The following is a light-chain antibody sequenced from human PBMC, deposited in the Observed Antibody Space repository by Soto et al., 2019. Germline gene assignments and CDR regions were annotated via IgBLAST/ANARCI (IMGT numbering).Light chain of an antibody. CDR1: SSDVGGSNY. V-gene: IGLV2-14*03. CDR3: SSYTSSAPGVL. J-gene: IGLJ2*01. Sequence: QSVLTQPASVSGSPGQSITISCSGTSSDVGGSNYVSWYQQHPGEAPKLMIYYVSYRPSGVSNRFSGSKSANTASLTISGLQAEDEADYFCSSYTSSAPGVLFGGGTKLTVL. CDR2: YVS.